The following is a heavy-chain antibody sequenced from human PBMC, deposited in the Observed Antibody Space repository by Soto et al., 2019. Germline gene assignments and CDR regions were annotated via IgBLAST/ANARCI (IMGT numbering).Heavy chain of an antibody. CDR2: ISSSSSYI. V-gene: IGHV3-21*01. J-gene: IGHJ3*02. CDR3: AREMTSRYYYDSSGPDDAFDI. Sequence: GGSLRLSCAASGFTFSSYGMHWVRQAPGKGLEWVSSISSSSSYIYYADSVKGRFTISRDNAKNSLYLQMNSLRAEDTAVYYCAREMTSRYYYDSSGPDDAFDIWGQGTMVTVSS. CDR1: GFTFSSYG. D-gene: IGHD3-22*01.